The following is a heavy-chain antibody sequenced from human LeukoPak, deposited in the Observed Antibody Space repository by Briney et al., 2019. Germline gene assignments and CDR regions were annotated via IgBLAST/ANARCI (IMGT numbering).Heavy chain of an antibody. CDR2: ITTSDGNT. Sequence: GGSLRLSCAASGFTFSSYTMSWVRQAPGKGLEWVSTITTSDGNTYYADSVKGRFTISRDNSKNTLYLQMNSLRVEDTAVYYCAKNPQYYYDSSGFFEYWGQGTLVTVSS. V-gene: IGHV3-23*01. CDR3: AKNPQYYYDSSGFFEY. D-gene: IGHD3-22*01. CDR1: GFTFSSYT. J-gene: IGHJ4*02.